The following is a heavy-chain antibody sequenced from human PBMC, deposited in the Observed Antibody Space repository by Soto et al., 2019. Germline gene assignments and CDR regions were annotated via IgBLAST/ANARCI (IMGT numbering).Heavy chain of an antibody. CDR3: ARAGRGVVEPAATPAYYYYYGMDV. J-gene: IGHJ6*02. CDR2: IKQDGSEK. CDR1: GFNFSSYW. D-gene: IGHD2-2*01. Sequence: EVQLVESGGGLVQPGGSLRLSCAASGFNFSSYWMSWVRQAPGKGLEWVANIKQDGSEKYYVDSVKGRFTISRDNAKNALYLQMKSLRAEDTAVYYCARAGRGVVEPAATPAYYYYYGMDVWGQGTTVTVSS. V-gene: IGHV3-7*01.